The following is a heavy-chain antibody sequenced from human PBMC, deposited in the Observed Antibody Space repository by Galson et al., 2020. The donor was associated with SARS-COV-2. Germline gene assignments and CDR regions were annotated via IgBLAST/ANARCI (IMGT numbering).Heavy chain of an antibody. CDR1: GGSISSSSYY. V-gene: IGHV4-39*01. CDR3: ARQKYEILTEGIFDS. J-gene: IGHJ3*02. Sequence: SETLSLTCTVSGGSISSSSYYWGWIRQPPGKGLEWIGSIYYSGSTYYNPSLKSRVTISVDTSKNQFSLKLSSVTAADTAVYYCARQKYEILTEGIFDSGVQGTMLSVSS. D-gene: IGHD3-9*01. CDR2: IYYSGST.